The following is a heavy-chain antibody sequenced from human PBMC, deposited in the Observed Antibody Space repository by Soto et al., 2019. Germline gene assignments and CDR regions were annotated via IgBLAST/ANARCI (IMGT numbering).Heavy chain of an antibody. Sequence: QVQLQESGPGLVKPSETLSLTCSVSGGSVSSGDYYWSWVRQPPGKGLEWIGYIYYSGSTKSSPSLKSRVTISVEKSKNQFSLKLGSVTAADTAVYYCARDRVGGGWLVVESDWGQGTLVTVS. CDR2: IYYSGST. CDR3: ARDRVGGGWLVVESD. V-gene: IGHV4-61*08. CDR1: GGSVSSGDYY. J-gene: IGHJ4*02. D-gene: IGHD6-19*01.